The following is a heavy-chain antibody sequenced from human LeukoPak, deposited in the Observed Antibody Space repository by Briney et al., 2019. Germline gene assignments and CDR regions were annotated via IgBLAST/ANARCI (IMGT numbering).Heavy chain of an antibody. J-gene: IGHJ4*02. D-gene: IGHD3-16*02. Sequence: GASVRVSCKASGGAFSSYNIIWVRQAPGQGLEWMGRIIPMFGTANFAQKFQGRVTITADESTSTAYMELSSLRSEDTAVYYCARGTGGYDSVRGNYRPFDYWGQGTLVTVSS. CDR2: IIPMFGTA. V-gene: IGHV1-69*15. CDR3: ARGTGGYDSVRGNYRPFDY. CDR1: GGAFSSYN.